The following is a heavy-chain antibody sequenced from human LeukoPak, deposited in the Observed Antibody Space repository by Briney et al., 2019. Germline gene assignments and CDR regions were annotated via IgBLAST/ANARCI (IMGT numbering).Heavy chain of an antibody. CDR1: GYSISSGNY. V-gene: IGHV4-38-2*02. J-gene: IGHJ3*02. D-gene: IGHD3-22*01. CDR3: ARGDKSYYYDSSGAFDI. CDR2: IYHSGST. Sequence: SETLSLTCSVSGYSISSGNYWGWIRQPPGKGLEWIGSIYHSGSTYYNSSLKSRVTISVDTSKNQFSLKLSSVTAADTAVYYCARGDKSYYYDSSGAFDIWGQGTMVTVSS.